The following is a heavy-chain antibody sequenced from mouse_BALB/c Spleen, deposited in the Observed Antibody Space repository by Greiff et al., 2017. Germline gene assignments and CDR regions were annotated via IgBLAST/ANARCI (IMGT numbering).Heavy chain of an antibody. CDR1: GFTFSSFG. Sequence: EVHLVESGGGLVQPGGSRKLSCAASGFTFSSFGMHWVRQAPEKGLEWVAYISSGSSTIYYPDTVKGRFTISRDNAKNTLYLQMSSLKSEDTAMYYCARSPYRYDGGTFDYWGQGTTLTVSS. CDR3: ARSPYRYDGGTFDY. V-gene: IGHV5-17*02. CDR2: ISSGSSTI. D-gene: IGHD2-14*01. J-gene: IGHJ2*01.